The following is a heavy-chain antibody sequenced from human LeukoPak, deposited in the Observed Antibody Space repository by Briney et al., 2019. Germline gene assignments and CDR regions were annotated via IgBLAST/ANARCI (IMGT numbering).Heavy chain of an antibody. CDR2: IYSDGSRT. D-gene: IGHD6-19*01. V-gene: IGHV3-74*01. J-gene: IGHJ6*02. CDR1: GFTFSSYW. CDR3: ANAYSSGWSDYYYYYGMDV. Sequence: GGSLRLSCAASGFTFSSYWMHWVRQAPGKGLVWVSRIYSDGSRTSYADSVKGRFTISRDNSKNTLYLQMNSLRAEDTAVYYCANAYSSGWSDYYYYYGMDVWDQGTTVTAS.